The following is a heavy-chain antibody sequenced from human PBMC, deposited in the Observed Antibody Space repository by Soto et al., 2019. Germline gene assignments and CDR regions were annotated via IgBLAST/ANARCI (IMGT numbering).Heavy chain of an antibody. CDR3: ARDEEVNYADYGGSDHYYGMDV. CDR1: GGSISSGGYY. Sequence: TLSLTCTVSGGSISSGGYYWSWVRQHPGKGLGWIGYIYYTGSTYYNPSLKSRVTISVDTSKNQFSLKLTSVTAADTAVYYCARDEEVNYADYGGSDHYYGMDVWGQGTTVTVSS. J-gene: IGHJ6*02. V-gene: IGHV4-31*03. CDR2: IYYTGST. D-gene: IGHD4-17*01.